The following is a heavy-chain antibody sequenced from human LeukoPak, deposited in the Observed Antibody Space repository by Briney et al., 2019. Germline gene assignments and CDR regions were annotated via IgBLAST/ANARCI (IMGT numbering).Heavy chain of an antibody. CDR3: AQIPYGDYQVDY. J-gene: IGHJ4*02. Sequence: SGPTLVKPTQTLTLTCTFSGFSLTTAGVGVGWFRQPPGKALDWLAVIYWTDDKRYSPFLKSRLTITKDTSKNQVVLIMTNMDPVDTATYYCAQIPYGDYQVDYWGQGTLVTVSS. CDR2: IYWTDDK. D-gene: IGHD4-17*01. CDR1: GFSLTTAGVG. V-gene: IGHV2-5*01.